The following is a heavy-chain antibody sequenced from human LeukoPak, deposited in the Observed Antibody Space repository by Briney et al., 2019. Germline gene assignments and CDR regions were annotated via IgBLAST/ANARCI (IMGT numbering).Heavy chain of an antibody. V-gene: IGHV4-34*01. CDR3: ARPYQPLLYGVRTGNWFTP. CDR1: GGSFSGYY. CDR2: INHSGST. Sequence: PSETLSLTCAVYGGSFSGYYWSWIRQPPGKGLEWIGEINHSGSTNYNPSLKSRVTISVDTSKNQFSLKLSSVTAAGTAVYYCARPYQPLLYGVRTGNWFTPGAREPWSPSPQ. J-gene: IGHJ5*02. D-gene: IGHD2-2*02.